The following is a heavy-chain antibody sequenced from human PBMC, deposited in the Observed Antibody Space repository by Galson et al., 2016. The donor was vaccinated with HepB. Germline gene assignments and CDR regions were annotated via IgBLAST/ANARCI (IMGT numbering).Heavy chain of an antibody. CDR1: GFTFSNYD. Sequence: SLRLSCATSGFTFSNYDMHWVRQPIGKGLDWVSGIGSRGDTYHPDSVKGRFTISRENAQNSFYLQLNSLRAEDTAVYYCARGRRSYGMDGWGQGTTVTV. J-gene: IGHJ6*02. CDR3: ARGRRSYGMDG. CDR2: IGSRGDT. V-gene: IGHV3-13*01.